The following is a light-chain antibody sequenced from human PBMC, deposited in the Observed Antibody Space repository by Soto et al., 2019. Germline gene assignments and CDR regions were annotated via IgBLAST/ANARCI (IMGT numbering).Light chain of an antibody. J-gene: IGKJ1*01. CDR1: QSISSY. CDR3: QPSYSTRWT. V-gene: IGKV1-39*01. CDR2: AAS. Sequence: DIQMTQSPSSLSASVGDRVTITCRASQSISSYLNWHQQKPGKAPKLLIYAASSLQSGVPSRFSGRGSGSDFTPTIGSLQPEDFAPYYYQPSYSTRWTFGHGTKVEIK.